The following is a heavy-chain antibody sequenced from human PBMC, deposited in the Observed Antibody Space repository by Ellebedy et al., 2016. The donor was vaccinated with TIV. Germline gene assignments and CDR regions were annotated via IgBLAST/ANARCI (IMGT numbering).Heavy chain of an antibody. CDR3: ATTQMGNGYNEVYFGH. CDR2: ISGSGGGT. Sequence: GESLKISCAASGFTFSTSAMSWVRQAPGKGLEWVSAISGSGGGTYYADSVKGRFTISRDNSKNTLDLQMDSLRAEDTAMYYCATTQMGNGYNEVYFGHWGQGTLVTVSS. CDR1: GFTFSTSA. J-gene: IGHJ4*02. V-gene: IGHV3-23*01. D-gene: IGHD5-24*01.